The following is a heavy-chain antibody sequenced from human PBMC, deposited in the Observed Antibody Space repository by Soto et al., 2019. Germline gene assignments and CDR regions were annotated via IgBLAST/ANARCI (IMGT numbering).Heavy chain of an antibody. CDR1: GFTFSSYG. Sequence: GGSLRLSCAASGFTFSSYGMHWVRQAPGKGLEWVAVISYDGSNKYYADSVKGRFTISRDNSKNTLYLQMNSLRAEDTAVYYCAKVVAMAPLFTFYGMDVWGQGTTVTVS. D-gene: IGHD5-12*01. CDR3: AKVVAMAPLFTFYGMDV. J-gene: IGHJ6*02. CDR2: ISYDGSNK. V-gene: IGHV3-30*18.